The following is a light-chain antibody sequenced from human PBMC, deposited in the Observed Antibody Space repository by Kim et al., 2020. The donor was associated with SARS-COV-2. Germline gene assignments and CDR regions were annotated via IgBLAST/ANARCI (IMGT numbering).Light chain of an antibody. CDR1: SGHSSYA. Sequence: QLVLTQAPSASASRGASVKLTCTLSSGHSSYAIAWHQQQREKGPRYLMKLNSDGSHSKGDGIPDPFSGSSTGAARYHTLSSLQSEDEADCYCQTWGTGIRVFGGGTQLTVL. V-gene: IGLV4-69*01. CDR2: LNSDGSH. J-gene: IGLJ3*02. CDR3: QTWGTGIRV.